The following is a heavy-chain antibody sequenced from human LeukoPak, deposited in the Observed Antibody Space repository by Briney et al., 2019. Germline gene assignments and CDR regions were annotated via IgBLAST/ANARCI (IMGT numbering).Heavy chain of an antibody. CDR3: ARGRKWLQPLGYYYYYMDV. CDR1: GGTFSSYA. Sequence: ASVKVSCKASGGTFSSYAISWVRQAPGQGLEWMGGIIPIFGTANYAQKFQGRVTITADESTSTAYMELSSLRSEDTAVYYCARGRKWLQPLGYYYYYMDVWGKGTTVTVSS. V-gene: IGHV1-69*13. D-gene: IGHD5-24*01. J-gene: IGHJ6*03. CDR2: IIPIFGTA.